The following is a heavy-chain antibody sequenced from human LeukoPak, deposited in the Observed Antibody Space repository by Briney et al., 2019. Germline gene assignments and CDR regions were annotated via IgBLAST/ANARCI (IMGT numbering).Heavy chain of an antibody. J-gene: IGHJ6*04. V-gene: IGHV4-34*01. Sequence: SETLSLTCAVYGGSFSGYYWSWIRQPPGKGLEWIGEINHSGSTNYNPSLKSRVTISVDTSKNQFSLKLSSVTAADTAVYYCARGRCGYSWNFCGMDVWGKGTTVTVSS. CDR3: ARGRCGYSWNFCGMDV. CDR2: INHSGST. CDR1: GGSFSGYY. D-gene: IGHD1-7*01.